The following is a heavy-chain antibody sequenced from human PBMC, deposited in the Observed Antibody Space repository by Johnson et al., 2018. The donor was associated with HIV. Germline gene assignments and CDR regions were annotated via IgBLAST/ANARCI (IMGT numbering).Heavy chain of an antibody. J-gene: IGHJ3*02. CDR2: ISYDGSNK. D-gene: IGHD2-8*01. CDR3: ARALGLEVCAFDI. CDR1: GFTFSSYA. V-gene: IGHV3-30*04. Sequence: QVQLVESGGGVVQPGRSLRLSCAASGFTFSSYAMHWVRQAPGKGLDWVAVISYDGSNKYYADSVKGRFTISRDNAKNSLYLQMNSLRAEDTAVYYCARALGLEVCAFDIWGQGTMVTVSS.